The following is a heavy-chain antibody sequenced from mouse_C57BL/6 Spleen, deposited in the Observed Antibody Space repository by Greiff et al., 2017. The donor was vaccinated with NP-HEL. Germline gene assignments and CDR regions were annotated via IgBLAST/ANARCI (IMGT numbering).Heavy chain of an antibody. CDR2: IDPANGNT. CDR1: GFNIKNTY. Sequence: EVQLQQSVAELVRPGASVKLSCTASGFNIKNTYMHWVKQRPEQGLEWIGRIDPANGNTKYAPKFQGKATITADTSSNTAYLQLSSLTSEATAIYYCASGGYYGSRYVDDAMDYWGQGTSVTVSS. CDR3: ASGGYYGSRYVDDAMDY. D-gene: IGHD1-1*01. V-gene: IGHV14-3*01. J-gene: IGHJ4*01.